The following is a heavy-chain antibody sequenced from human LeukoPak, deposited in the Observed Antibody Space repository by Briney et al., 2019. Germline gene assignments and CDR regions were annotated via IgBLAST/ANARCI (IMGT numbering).Heavy chain of an antibody. Sequence: SETLSLTCTVSGDSISSYYWSWIRQPAGKGLEWIGRIYTSGSTNYNPSLKSRVTMSVDTSKNQFSLKLSSVTAADTAVYYCARSLYDYVWGSYRYNFDYWGQGTLVTVSS. CDR1: GDSISSYY. J-gene: IGHJ4*02. D-gene: IGHD3-16*02. CDR3: ARSLYDYVWGSYRYNFDY. V-gene: IGHV4-4*07. CDR2: IYTSGST.